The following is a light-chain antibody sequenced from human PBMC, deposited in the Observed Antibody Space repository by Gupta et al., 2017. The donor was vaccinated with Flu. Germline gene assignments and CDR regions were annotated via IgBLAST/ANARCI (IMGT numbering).Light chain of an antibody. V-gene: IGKV3-15*01. CDR1: RSVGTN. CDR3: QQYGSWPRT. Sequence: EIVITQSPATLSLTPGERVILSCRASRSVGTNLAWYHQKPGQAPRLLIYGASNRANGIPSRFSGSGSGTAFALTISNLQSEDFGVFYCQQYGSWPRTFGQGTNVETK. CDR2: GAS. J-gene: IGKJ1*01.